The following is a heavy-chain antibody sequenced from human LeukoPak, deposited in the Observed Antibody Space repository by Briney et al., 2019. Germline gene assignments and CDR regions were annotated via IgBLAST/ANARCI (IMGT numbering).Heavy chain of an antibody. J-gene: IGHJ4*02. Sequence: GGSLRLSCAASGFTFSDYYMSWLRQAPGKGLEWVSYISSSGNTIYYADSVKGRFTISRDNAKNSLYLQVNSLRAEDTAVYYCARCGYSYGYGYFDYWGQGTLVTVSS. CDR1: GFTFSDYY. CDR3: ARCGYSYGYGYFDY. CDR2: ISSSGNTI. V-gene: IGHV3-11*04. D-gene: IGHD5-18*01.